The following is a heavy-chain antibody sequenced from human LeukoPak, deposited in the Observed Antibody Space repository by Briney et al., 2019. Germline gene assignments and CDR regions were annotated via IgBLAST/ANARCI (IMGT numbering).Heavy chain of an antibody. CDR3: ARTPHDYGDYVDY. Sequence: GGSLRLSCAASGFTFSDYYMSWIRHAPGKGLEWVSYISSSGSTIYYADSVKGRFTISRDNAKNSLYLQMNSLRAEDTAVYYCARTPHDYGDYVDYWGQGTLVTVSS. V-gene: IGHV3-11*01. J-gene: IGHJ4*02. CDR2: ISSSGSTI. D-gene: IGHD4-17*01. CDR1: GFTFSDYY.